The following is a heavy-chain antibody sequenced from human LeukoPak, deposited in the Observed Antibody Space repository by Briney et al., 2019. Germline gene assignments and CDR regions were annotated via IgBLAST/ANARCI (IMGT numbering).Heavy chain of an antibody. CDR1: GFTFSGFG. D-gene: IGHD3-22*01. V-gene: IGHV3-30*02. CDR3: AKDFTYYYESSGYI. CDR2: IRYDGSDK. Sequence: GGSLRLSCAASGFTFSGFGMRWVRQAPGKGVEWVAFIRYDGSDKYYADSVRGRFTISRDNSKNTVFLQMNRLRVEDTALYYCAKDFTYYYESSGYIWGQGTQVTVSS. J-gene: IGHJ4*02.